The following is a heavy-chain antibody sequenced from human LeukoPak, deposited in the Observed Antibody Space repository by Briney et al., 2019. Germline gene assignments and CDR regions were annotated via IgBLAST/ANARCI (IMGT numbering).Heavy chain of an antibody. V-gene: IGHV1-18*01. D-gene: IGHD3-3*01. J-gene: IGHJ4*02. CDR1: GYTFTSYG. CDR2: ISAYNGNT. Sequence: ASVKVSCKASGYTFTSYGISWVRQAPGQGLEWMGWISAYNGNTNYAQKLQGRVPMTTDTSTSTAYMELRSLKSDDTAVYYCARDTDFWSGLDYWRQGTLVTVPS. CDR3: ARDTDFWSGLDY.